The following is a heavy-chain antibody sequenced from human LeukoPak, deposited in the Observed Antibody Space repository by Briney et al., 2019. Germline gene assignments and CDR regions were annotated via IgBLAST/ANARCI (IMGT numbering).Heavy chain of an antibody. D-gene: IGHD2-15*01. CDR2: IYHTGST. V-gene: IGHV4-38-2*02. J-gene: IGHJ4*02. CDR1: GYSISSGYY. CDR3: ATDCSGSSCYPAGFDY. Sequence: PSETLSLTCTVSGYSISSGYYWSWIRQPPGKGLEWIGSIYHTGSTYYNPSLKSRDTIFVDTSRNQFSLKLNSVTAADTAVYYCATDCSGSSCYPAGFDYWGQGILVTVSS.